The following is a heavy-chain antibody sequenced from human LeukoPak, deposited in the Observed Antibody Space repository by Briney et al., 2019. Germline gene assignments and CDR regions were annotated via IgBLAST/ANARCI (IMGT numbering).Heavy chain of an antibody. D-gene: IGHD3-10*01. V-gene: IGHV4-31*03. Sequence: SETLSLTFTVSGGSISSGGYSWSSIRQHPGKGLEWIGYIYYSGSTYYNPFLKSRVTISVDPSKNQFSLKLSSVTAADTAVYYCARDYYGSGSYYSYYYGMDVWGQGTTVTVSS. CDR2: IYYSGST. CDR3: ARDYYGSGSYYSYYYGMDV. J-gene: IGHJ6*02. CDR1: GGSISSGGYS.